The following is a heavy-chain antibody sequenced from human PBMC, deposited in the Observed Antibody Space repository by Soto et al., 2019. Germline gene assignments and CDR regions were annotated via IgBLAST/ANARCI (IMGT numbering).Heavy chain of an antibody. D-gene: IGHD3-22*01. V-gene: IGHV3-30*18. J-gene: IGHJ4*02. Sequence: GGSLRLSCAASGFTFSSYGMHWVRQASGKGLEWVAVISYDGSNKYYADSVKGRFTISRDNSKNTLYLQMNSLRAEDTAVYYCAKDQRLLPYYFDYWGQGTLVTVSS. CDR1: GFTFSSYG. CDR3: AKDQRLLPYYFDY. CDR2: ISYDGSNK.